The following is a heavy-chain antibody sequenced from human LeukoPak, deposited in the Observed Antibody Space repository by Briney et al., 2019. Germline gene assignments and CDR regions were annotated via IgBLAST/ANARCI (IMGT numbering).Heavy chain of an antibody. CDR1: GGSISSSSYY. D-gene: IGHD1-26*01. CDR3: ADQVGATRDLDY. J-gene: IGHJ4*02. CDR2: IYYSGST. Sequence: SETLSLTCTVSGGSISSSSYYWGWIRQPPGKGLEWIGSIYYSGSTYYNPSLKSRVTISVDTSKNQFSLKLSSVTAADTAVYYCADQVGATRDLDYWGQGTLVTVSS. V-gene: IGHV4-39*01.